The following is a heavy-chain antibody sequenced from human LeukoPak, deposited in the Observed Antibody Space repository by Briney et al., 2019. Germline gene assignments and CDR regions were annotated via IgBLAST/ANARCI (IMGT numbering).Heavy chain of an antibody. CDR1: GGSFSGYY. J-gene: IGHJ4*02. D-gene: IGHD3-22*01. V-gene: IGHV4-34*01. Sequence: SETLSLTCAVYGGSFSGYYWSWIRQPPGKGLEWIGEINHSGGTNYNPSLKSRVTISVDTSKNQFSLKLSSVTAADTAVYYCARHKCDSSGYYYVDYWGQGTLVTVSS. CDR2: INHSGGT. CDR3: ARHKCDSSGYYYVDY.